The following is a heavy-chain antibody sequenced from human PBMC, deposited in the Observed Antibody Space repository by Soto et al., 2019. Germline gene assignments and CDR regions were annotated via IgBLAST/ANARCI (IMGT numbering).Heavy chain of an antibody. D-gene: IGHD3-10*01. J-gene: IGHJ6*02. V-gene: IGHV4-34*01. Sequence: SETLSLTCAVYGGSFSGYYWSWIRQPPGKGLEWIGEINHSGSTNYNPSLKSRVTISVDTSKNQFSLKLSSVTAADTAVYYCARARTMVRGYYYYGMDVWGQGTTVTVSS. CDR1: GGSFSGYY. CDR2: INHSGST. CDR3: ARARTMVRGYYYYGMDV.